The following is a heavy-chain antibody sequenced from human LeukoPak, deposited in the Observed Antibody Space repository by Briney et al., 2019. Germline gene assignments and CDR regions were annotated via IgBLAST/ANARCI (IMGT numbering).Heavy chain of an antibody. Sequence: SETLSLTCAVYGGSFSGYYWSWIRQPPGKGLEWIGEINHSGSTNYNPSLKSRVTISVDTSKNQFSLKLSSVTAADTAVNYCAREEAWSSSSLGGFDPWGQGTLVNVSS. D-gene: IGHD6-6*01. CDR1: GGSFSGYY. CDR3: AREEAWSSSSLGGFDP. J-gene: IGHJ5*02. V-gene: IGHV4-34*01. CDR2: INHSGST.